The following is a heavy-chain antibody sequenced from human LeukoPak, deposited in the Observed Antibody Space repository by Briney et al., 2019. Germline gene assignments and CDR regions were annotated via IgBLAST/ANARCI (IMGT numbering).Heavy chain of an antibody. D-gene: IGHD3-22*01. CDR2: ISGSGGST. CDR1: GFTFSSYA. V-gene: IGHV3-23*01. J-gene: IGHJ4*01. Sequence: PGGSLRLSCAASGFTFSSYAMSWVRQAPGKGLEWVSAISGSGGSTYYADSVKGRFTISRDNSKNTLYLQMNSLRAEDTAVYYCAKDSSSITMIVVVSFDYWGQEPWSPSPQ. CDR3: AKDSSSITMIVVVSFDY.